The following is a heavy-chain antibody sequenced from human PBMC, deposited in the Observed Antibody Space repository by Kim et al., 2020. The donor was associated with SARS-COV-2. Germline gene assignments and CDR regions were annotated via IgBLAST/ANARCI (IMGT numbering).Heavy chain of an antibody. D-gene: IGHD6-19*01. Sequence: VKGRFTISRDDSKNTAYLQMNSLKTEDTAVYYCTRRAVAGTNYYYGMDVWGQGTTVTVSS. V-gene: IGHV3-73*01. J-gene: IGHJ6*02. CDR3: TRRAVAGTNYYYGMDV.